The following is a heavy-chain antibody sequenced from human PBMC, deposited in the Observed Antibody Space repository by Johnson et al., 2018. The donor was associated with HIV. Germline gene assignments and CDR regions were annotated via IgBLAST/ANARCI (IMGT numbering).Heavy chain of an antibody. CDR2: ISGSGGST. Sequence: QMQLVESGGGVVQPGRSLRLSCAASGFTFSSYGMHWVRQAPGKGLEWVSAISGSGGSTYYADSVKGRFTISRDNSKNTLYLQMNSLRAEDTAVYYCAKDRRQSSWELLDDAFDIWGQGTMVTVSS. J-gene: IGHJ3*02. CDR3: AKDRRQSSWELLDDAFDI. V-gene: IGHV3-NL1*01. CDR1: GFTFSSYG. D-gene: IGHD1-26*01.